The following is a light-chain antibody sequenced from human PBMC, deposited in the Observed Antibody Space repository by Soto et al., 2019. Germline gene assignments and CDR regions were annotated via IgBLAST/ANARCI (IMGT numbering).Light chain of an antibody. CDR3: QNFGDCPFT. Sequence: EVVLMQSPDTLSLSPGERATLSCRASESISSHYLAWYQHKPGQAPRLLIFGASTRATGIPDRFSGSWSGTDFTLTISSLEPEDFAMYYCQNFGDCPFTFGHGTKVDIK. J-gene: IGKJ3*01. CDR1: ESISSHY. CDR2: GAS. V-gene: IGKV3-20*01.